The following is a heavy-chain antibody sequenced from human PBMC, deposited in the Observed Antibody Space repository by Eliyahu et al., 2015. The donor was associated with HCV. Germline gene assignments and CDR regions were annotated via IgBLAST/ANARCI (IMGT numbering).Heavy chain of an antibody. CDR3: ASGGGGIAVAGTGGWFDP. Sequence: QVQLQESGPGLVKPSETLSLTCTVSGXSITTXYWXWIRQPPGKGLEWIGYIHSRXSTHHNPSLKSRATXSVXTSKNQFSLSLTSVTAADTAVYYCASGGGGIAVAGTGGWFDPWGQGTLVTVSS. CDR1: GXSITTXY. D-gene: IGHD6-19*01. J-gene: IGHJ5*02. CDR2: IHSRXST. V-gene: IGHV4-59*01.